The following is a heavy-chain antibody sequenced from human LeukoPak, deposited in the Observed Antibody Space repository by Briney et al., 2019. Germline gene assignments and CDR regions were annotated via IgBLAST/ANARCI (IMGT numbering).Heavy chain of an antibody. CDR1: GFNFNTYA. CDR2: IRYDGSHE. D-gene: IGHD2/OR15-2a*01. Sequence: GGSLRLSCAASGFNFNTYAMHWVRQAPGQGLEWVAFIRYDGSHEYYTDSVKGRFTVSRDDSMNTLYLQMGSLRTEDTAVYYCARDRFLFDYWGQGTLVTVSS. V-gene: IGHV3-30*02. J-gene: IGHJ4*02. CDR3: ARDRFLFDY.